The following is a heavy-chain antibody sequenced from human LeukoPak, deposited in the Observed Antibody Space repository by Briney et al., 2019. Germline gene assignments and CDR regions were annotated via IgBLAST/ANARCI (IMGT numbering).Heavy chain of an antibody. J-gene: IGHJ3*02. CDR1: GGSFNGYY. V-gene: IGHV4-34*01. CDR2: IYHGRST. Sequence: SETLSLTCAVYGGSFNGYYWNWIRQPPGKGPEWIGEIYHGRSTNYNPSLKSRVTISVDTSKDQFSLKLSSVTAADTAVYYCARGAVKQQLVGTKRKFGAFDIWGQGTMVTVSS. D-gene: IGHD6-13*01. CDR3: ARGAVKQQLVGTKRKFGAFDI.